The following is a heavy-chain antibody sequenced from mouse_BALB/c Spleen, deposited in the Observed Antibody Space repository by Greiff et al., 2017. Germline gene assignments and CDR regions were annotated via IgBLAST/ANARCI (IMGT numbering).Heavy chain of an antibody. J-gene: IGHJ3*01. CDR3: AYLQYYGYEAY. CDR2: IDPENGNT. CDR1: GFNIKDYY. V-gene: IGHV14-1*02. D-gene: IGHD1-2*01. Sequence: EVQLQESGAELVRPGALVKLSCKASGFNIKDYYMHWVKQRPEQGLEWIGWIDPENGNTIYDPKFQGKASITADTSSNTAYLQLSSLTSEDTAVYYCAYLQYYGYEAYWGQGTLVTVSA.